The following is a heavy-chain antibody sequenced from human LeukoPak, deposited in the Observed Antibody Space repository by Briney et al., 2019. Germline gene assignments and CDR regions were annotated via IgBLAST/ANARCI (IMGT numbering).Heavy chain of an antibody. Sequence: GGSLRLSCAASGFTFSNAWMSWVRQAPGKGLEWVSAISGSGGSTYYADSVKGRFTISRDNSKNTLYLQMNSLRAEDTAVYYCAKAYVVVSSGWKLVPNFDYWGQGTLVTVSS. J-gene: IGHJ4*02. D-gene: IGHD6-19*01. V-gene: IGHV3-23*01. CDR2: ISGSGGST. CDR3: AKAYVVVSSGWKLVPNFDY. CDR1: GFTFSNAW.